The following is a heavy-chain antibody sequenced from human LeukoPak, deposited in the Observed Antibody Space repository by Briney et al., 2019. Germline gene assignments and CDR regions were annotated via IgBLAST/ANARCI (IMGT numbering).Heavy chain of an antibody. D-gene: IGHD2-2*01. J-gene: IGHJ6*03. Sequence: SETLSLTCTVSGGSISSYYWSWIRQPAGKDLEWIGRIYTSGSTNYNPSLKSRVTMSVDTSKNQFSLKLSSVTAADTAVYYCARAGIGYCSSTSCHVYYMDVWGKGTTVTVSS. V-gene: IGHV4-4*07. CDR3: ARAGIGYCSSTSCHVYYMDV. CDR2: IYTSGST. CDR1: GGSISSYY.